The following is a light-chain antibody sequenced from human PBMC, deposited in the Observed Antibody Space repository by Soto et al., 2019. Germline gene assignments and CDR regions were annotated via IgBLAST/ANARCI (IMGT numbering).Light chain of an antibody. V-gene: IGKV2-28*01. CDR3: VQGLQAPIT. CDR1: QSLLHSNGYTY. J-gene: IGKJ5*01. CDR2: LGS. Sequence: DIVMTQSPLALPVTPGEPASISCRSSQSLLHSNGYTYFDWYLQKPGQAPHLLIYLGSNRASGVPDRFSGSGSGTDFTLKISRVEAEDVGIYYCVQGLQAPITFGQGTRLEMK.